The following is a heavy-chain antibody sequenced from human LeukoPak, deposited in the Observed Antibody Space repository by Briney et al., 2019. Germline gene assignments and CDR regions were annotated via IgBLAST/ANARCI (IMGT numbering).Heavy chain of an antibody. D-gene: IGHD3-22*01. Sequence: GGSLRLSCAASGFTVSSNYMSWVRQAPGKGLEWVGRIKRKTDGVTADYAAPVKGRFTISRDDSKNTLYLQMNSLKTEDTAVYYYTTDYYDTCGYCGLFWGQGTLVTVSS. CDR1: GFTVSSNY. CDR2: IKRKTDGVTA. V-gene: IGHV3-15*01. CDR3: TTDYYDTCGYCGLF. J-gene: IGHJ4*02.